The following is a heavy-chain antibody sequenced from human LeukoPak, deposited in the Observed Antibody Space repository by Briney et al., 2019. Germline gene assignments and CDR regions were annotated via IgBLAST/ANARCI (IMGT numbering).Heavy chain of an antibody. CDR3: ARDLDVVVIAYGMDV. J-gene: IGHJ6*02. CDR2: IWYDGSNK. Sequence: GGSLRLSCAASGFTFSSYGMHWVRQAPGKGLEWVAVIWYDGSNKYYADSVKGRFTISRDNSKNTLYLQMNSLRAEDTAVYYCARDLDVVVIAYGMDVWGQGTTVTVSS. D-gene: IGHD3-22*01. CDR1: GFTFSSYG. V-gene: IGHV3-33*01.